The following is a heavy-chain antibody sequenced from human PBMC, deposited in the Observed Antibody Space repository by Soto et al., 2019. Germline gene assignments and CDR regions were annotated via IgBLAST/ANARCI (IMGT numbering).Heavy chain of an antibody. CDR3: ARSYYDSSGYYVDAFDI. D-gene: IGHD3-22*01. V-gene: IGHV3-48*03. Sequence: GGSLRLSCAASGFTLSSYEMNWVRQAPGKGLEWVSYISSSGSTIYYAHSVKGRFTISRDNAKNSLYLQMNSLRAEDTAVYYCARSYYDSSGYYVDAFDIWGQGTMVTVSS. J-gene: IGHJ3*02. CDR1: GFTLSSYE. CDR2: ISSSGSTI.